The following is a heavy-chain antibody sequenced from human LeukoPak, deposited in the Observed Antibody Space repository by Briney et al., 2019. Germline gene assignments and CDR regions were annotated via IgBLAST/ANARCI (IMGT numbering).Heavy chain of an antibody. V-gene: IGHV3-23*01. CDR3: AKGTRPGYSSRWYLTIDDY. Sequence: GGSLRLSCAASGVSFSSYARSWGRPAPRKGREWGSAVIGSGGSTYYADSVKGRVTISRDNSKNTLYLQMNSLRAEDTAAYYCAKGTRPGYSSRWYLTIDDYWGQGTLVTVSS. J-gene: IGHJ4*02. CDR1: GVSFSSYA. D-gene: IGHD6-19*01. CDR2: VIGSGGST.